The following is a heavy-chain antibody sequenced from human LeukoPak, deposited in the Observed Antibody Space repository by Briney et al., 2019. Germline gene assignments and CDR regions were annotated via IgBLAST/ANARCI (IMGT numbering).Heavy chain of an antibody. Sequence: GASVKVSCKASGYTFTNFEINWVRQVAGQGIEWMGWMRPNSGETVNVQKFQGRVTMTRDISTSTAYMELTGLRSDHTAVYFCARGYCSGGGCYTAEYLPHWGQGTLVTVSS. D-gene: IGHD2-15*01. V-gene: IGHV1-8*02. CDR3: ARGYCSGGGCYTAEYLPH. CDR1: GYTFTNFE. J-gene: IGHJ1*01. CDR2: MRPNSGET.